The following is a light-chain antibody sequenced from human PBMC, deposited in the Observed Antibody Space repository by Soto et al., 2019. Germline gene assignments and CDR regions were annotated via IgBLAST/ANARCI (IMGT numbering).Light chain of an antibody. V-gene: IGLV2-14*01. CDR1: SSDVGGYDY. Sequence: QSALTQPTSVSGSPGQSISISCTGTSSDVGGYDYVSWYQQHPDKAPKLIIYEVSNRPSGVSNRLSGSKSGNTASLTISGLQAEDEADYYCTSYTTSSTVIFGGGTKLTVL. CDR2: EVS. J-gene: IGLJ2*01. CDR3: TSYTTSSTVI.